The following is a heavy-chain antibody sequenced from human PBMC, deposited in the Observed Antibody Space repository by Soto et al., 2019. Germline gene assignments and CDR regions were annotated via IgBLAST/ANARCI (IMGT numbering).Heavy chain of an antibody. V-gene: IGHV4-30-2*01. CDR1: GGSISSGGYS. CDR3: ARGKVLIRGKEGYFDY. J-gene: IGHJ4*02. D-gene: IGHD1-26*01. Sequence: QLQLQESGSGLVKPSQTLSLTCAVSGGSISSGGYSWSWIRQPPGKVLEWIGYIYHSGSTYYNPSLKSRVTISVDRSKNQFSLKLSSVTAADTAVYYCARGKVLIRGKEGYFDYWGQGTLVTVSS. CDR2: IYHSGST.